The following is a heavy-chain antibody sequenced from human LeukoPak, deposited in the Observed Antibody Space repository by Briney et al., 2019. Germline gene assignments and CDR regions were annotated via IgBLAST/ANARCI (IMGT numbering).Heavy chain of an antibody. CDR2: LSGGGGST. V-gene: IGHV3-23*01. Sequence: GGSLRLSCAPSGFIFSNYAMNWVRQAPGKGLEWVSALSGGGGSTYYADSVKGRFTISRDNSKNTLYLQMNSLRAEDTAVYYCAKDGDSSSWYGYYYYYMDVWGKGTTVTVSS. J-gene: IGHJ6*03. CDR3: AKDGDSSSWYGYYYYYMDV. CDR1: GFIFSNYA. D-gene: IGHD6-13*01.